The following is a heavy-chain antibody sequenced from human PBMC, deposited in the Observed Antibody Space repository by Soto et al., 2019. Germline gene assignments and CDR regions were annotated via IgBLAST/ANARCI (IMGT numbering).Heavy chain of an antibody. CDR3: VRVGWQYHFDY. CDR1: GFTFTSYW. J-gene: IGHJ4*02. D-gene: IGHD2-2*01. V-gene: IGHV3-74*01. CDR2: INSDGSST. Sequence: EVQLVESGGGLVQPGGSLRLSCAASGFTFTSYWMHWVRQAPGKGLVWVSRINSDGSSTSYADSVKGRFTISRDNAKNTLFLQMNSLGAEDTAVYYCVRVGWQYHFDYWGQGTLVTVSS.